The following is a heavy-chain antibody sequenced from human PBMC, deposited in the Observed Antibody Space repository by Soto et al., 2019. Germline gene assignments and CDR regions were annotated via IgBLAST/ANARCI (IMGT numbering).Heavy chain of an antibody. D-gene: IGHD3-22*01. J-gene: IGHJ4*02. CDR3: ASLTYYYDSSGYTGTSYYFDY. Sequence: EVQLVESGGGLVKPGGSLRLSWAASGFTFSSYSMNWVRQAPGKGLEWVSSISSSSSYIYYADSVKGRFTISRDNAKNSRYLQMNSLRAEDTAVYYCASLTYYYDSSGYTGTSYYFDYWGQGTLVTVSS. V-gene: IGHV3-21*01. CDR1: GFTFSSYS. CDR2: ISSSSSYI.